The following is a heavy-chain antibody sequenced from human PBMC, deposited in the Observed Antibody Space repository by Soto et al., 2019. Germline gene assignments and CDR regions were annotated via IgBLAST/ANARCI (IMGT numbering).Heavy chain of an antibody. CDR3: AAAGSLYFYYYMDV. CDR2: VYDSGLT. Sequence: QVQLQESGPGLVKPSETLSLTCTVSGGSITGYSWSWIRQPPGKGLEWLGYVYDSGLTNYNPSLKRRVSMAVNMSKNQFSLQLSSRTAADTAVYYCAAAGSLYFYYYMDVWGKGTTVTVSS. J-gene: IGHJ6*03. CDR1: GGSITGYS. V-gene: IGHV4-59*08. D-gene: IGHD6-13*01.